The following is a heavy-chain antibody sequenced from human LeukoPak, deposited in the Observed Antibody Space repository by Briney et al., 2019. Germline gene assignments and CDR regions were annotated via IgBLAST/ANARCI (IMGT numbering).Heavy chain of an antibody. CDR3: ARVRNYFFDY. CDR2: IRNKANSYTT. J-gene: IGHJ4*02. Sequence: GGSLRLSCAAPGSTFCSYEMNWVREAPGKGLEWVGRIRNKANSYTTEYAASVTGRFTISRDDSKSSLFLQMNSLKTEDTAVYYCARVRNYFFDYWGQGTLVTVSS. V-gene: IGHV3-72*01. CDR1: GSTFCSYE.